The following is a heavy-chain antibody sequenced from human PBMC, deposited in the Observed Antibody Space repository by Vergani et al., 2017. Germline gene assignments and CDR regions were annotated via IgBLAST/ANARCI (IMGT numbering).Heavy chain of an antibody. CDR1: GYTFTGYY. J-gene: IGHJ6*02. V-gene: IGHV1-2*02. Sequence: QVQLVESGAEVKKPGASVKVSCKASGYTFTGYYMHWVRQAPGQGLEWMGWINPNSGGTNYAQKFQGRVTITADESTSTAYMELSSLRSEDTAVYYCARDLGCSSTSCYFGWYYYYGMDVWGQGTTVTVSS. CDR3: ARDLGCSSTSCYFGWYYYYGMDV. D-gene: IGHD2-2*01. CDR2: INPNSGGT.